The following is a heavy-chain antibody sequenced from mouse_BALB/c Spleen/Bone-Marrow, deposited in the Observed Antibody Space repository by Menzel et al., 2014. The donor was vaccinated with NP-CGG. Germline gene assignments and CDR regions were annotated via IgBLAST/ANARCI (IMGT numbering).Heavy chain of an antibody. CDR1: GFSFSNYG. J-gene: IGHJ3*01. V-gene: IGHV5-9-2*01. CDR3: ARHAYYDQTEVSFVC. D-gene: IGHD2-4*01. CDR2: ISGDGRYT. Sequence: EVKLVESGGGLVKSGGSLKLSCATSGFSFSNYGMSWLRQTPEKRLEWVATISGDGRYTFYSDSVKGRFTISRDNAKNNLYLQLSSLRSEDTALYYCARHAYYDQTEVSFVCWGQGTLVTVSA.